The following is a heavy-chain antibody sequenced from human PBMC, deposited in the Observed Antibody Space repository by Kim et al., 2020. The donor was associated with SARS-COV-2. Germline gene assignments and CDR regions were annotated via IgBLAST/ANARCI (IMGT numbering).Heavy chain of an antibody. Sequence: SETLSLTCAVYGGSFSGYYWSWIRQPPGKGLEWIGEINHSGSTNYNPSLKSRVTISVDTSKNQFSLKLSSVTDADTAVYYCARKTLRYFDWFMGGYFDYWGQGTLVTVSS. CDR1: GGSFSGYY. CDR2: INHSGST. D-gene: IGHD3-9*01. J-gene: IGHJ4*02. CDR3: ARKTLRYFDWFMGGYFDY. V-gene: IGHV4-34*01.